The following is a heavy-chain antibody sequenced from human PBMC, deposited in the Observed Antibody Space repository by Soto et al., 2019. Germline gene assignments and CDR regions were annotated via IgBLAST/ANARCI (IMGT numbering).Heavy chain of an antibody. V-gene: IGHV1-18*04. J-gene: IGHJ6*02. Sequence: QEQLVQSGGEVKKPGASVRVSCKASGYTFTKYGITWVRQAPGQGLEWMGWIGVYNGKTNYARKLQGRVIMTADTSASTAYRALRSLRSDDTAVYYCSRARYCTSPSCYNHYYYGMDIWGQGTTGSVSS. CDR3: SRARYCTSPSCYNHYYYGMDI. CDR1: GYTFTKYG. CDR2: IGVYNGKT. D-gene: IGHD2-2*02.